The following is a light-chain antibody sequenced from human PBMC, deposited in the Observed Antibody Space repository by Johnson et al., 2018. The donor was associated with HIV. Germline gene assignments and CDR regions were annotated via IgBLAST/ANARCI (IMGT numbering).Light chain of an antibody. Sequence: QSVLTQPPSVSAAPGQKVTFSCSGSSSNIGNNYVSWYQQFPGTAPKLLIYENNKRPSGIPDRFSGSKSGTSATLGITGLQTGDEADYYCGTWDSSLSAFNYVFGTGTKVTVL. J-gene: IGLJ1*01. CDR1: SSNIGNNY. CDR2: ENN. V-gene: IGLV1-51*02. CDR3: GTWDSSLSAFNYV.